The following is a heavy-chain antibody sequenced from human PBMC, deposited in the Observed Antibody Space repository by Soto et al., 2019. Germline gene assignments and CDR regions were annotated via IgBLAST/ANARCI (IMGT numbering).Heavy chain of an antibody. Sequence: KTSETLSLTCTASGGSISSSSSYWGWISQPPGKGLEWIGSIYYSGSTYYNPSLKSRVTISVDTSKNQLSLKLSSVTAADTAVYYCARQGSRLACTGHDYWVQGTLVTVSS. CDR1: GGSISSSSSY. CDR3: ARQGSRLACTGHDY. J-gene: IGHJ4*02. D-gene: IGHD3-10*01. V-gene: IGHV4-39*01. CDR2: IYYSGST.